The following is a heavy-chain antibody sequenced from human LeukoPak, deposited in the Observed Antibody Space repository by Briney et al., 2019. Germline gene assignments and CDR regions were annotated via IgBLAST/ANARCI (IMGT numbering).Heavy chain of an antibody. CDR3: ARDRGYCSGGRCHSHFDY. Sequence: GGSLRLSCAPSGFAFSSYSMQWVRQAPGKGLKGVAVIWVGRSKKFYADSVEGRFTISRDGSKSTSFLQMNSLRAEDTAVYYCARDRGYCSGGRCHSHFDYWGQGTLVTVSS. D-gene: IGHD2-15*01. V-gene: IGHV3-33*01. J-gene: IGHJ4*02. CDR1: GFAFSSYS. CDR2: IWVGRSKK.